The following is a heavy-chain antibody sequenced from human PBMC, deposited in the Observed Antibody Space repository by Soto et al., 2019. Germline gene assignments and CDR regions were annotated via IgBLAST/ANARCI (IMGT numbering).Heavy chain of an antibody. J-gene: IGHJ3*02. CDR2: VSSSSTTI. Sequence: GGSLRLSCAASGFSFSYYSMNWVRQAPGKGLEWVSYVSSSSTTISYSDSVKGRFTISRDNAKNSLYLQMNSLSDEDTAVYSCARGLGGGRDAFDIWGQGTMVTVSS. V-gene: IGHV3-48*02. CDR3: ARGLGGGRDAFDI. CDR1: GFSFSYYS. D-gene: IGHD3-16*01.